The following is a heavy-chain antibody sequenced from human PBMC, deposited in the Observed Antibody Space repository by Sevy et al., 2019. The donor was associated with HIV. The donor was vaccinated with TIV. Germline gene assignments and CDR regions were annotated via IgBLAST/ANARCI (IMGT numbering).Heavy chain of an antibody. CDR1: GFTFSGSA. Sequence: GGSLRLSCAASGFTFSGSAMHWVRQASGKGLEWVGGIRSKANSYATAYAASVKGRFTISRDDSKNTAYLQMNSLKTEDTAVYYCTRLSLEGRRDYWGQGTLVTVSS. CDR2: IRSKANSYAT. CDR3: TRLSLEGRRDY. V-gene: IGHV3-73*01. J-gene: IGHJ4*02.